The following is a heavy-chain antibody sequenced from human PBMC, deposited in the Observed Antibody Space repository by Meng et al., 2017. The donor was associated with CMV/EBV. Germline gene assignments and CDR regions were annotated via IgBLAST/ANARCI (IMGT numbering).Heavy chain of an antibody. CDR2: INSDGSST. CDR1: GFTFSSYW. V-gene: IGHV3-74*01. CDR3: ARDDIVVPPGFDY. D-gene: IGHD2-2*01. Sequence: GSGFTFSSYWMHWVRQGPGKGLGWVSRINSDGSSTSYADSVKGRFTISRDNAKNTLYLQMNSLRAEDTAVYYCARDDIVVPPGFDYWGQGTLVTVSS. J-gene: IGHJ4*02.